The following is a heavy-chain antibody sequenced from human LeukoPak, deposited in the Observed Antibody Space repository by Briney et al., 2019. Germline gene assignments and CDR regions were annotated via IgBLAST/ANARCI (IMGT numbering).Heavy chain of an antibody. CDR2: VNPNNGDT. D-gene: IGHD6-19*01. CDR3: ARVGCSDISCWTWLDP. CDR1: GYTFTTYD. J-gene: IGHJ5*02. V-gene: IGHV1-8*03. Sequence: SVKVSCKASGYTFTTYDVNWVRQATGQGLEWMGRVNPNNGDTAYAQKFQGRVTITRDTSTNTVYMQLSSLKSDDTAVYYCARVGCSDISCWTWLDPWGQGTLVTVSS.